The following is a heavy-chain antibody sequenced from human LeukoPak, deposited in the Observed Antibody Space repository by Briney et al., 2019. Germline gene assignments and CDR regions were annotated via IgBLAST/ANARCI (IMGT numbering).Heavy chain of an antibody. Sequence: GGSLRLSCAASGFTVSSNYMSWVRQAPGKGLEWVSFIYTTGRTYYADSVKGRFTVSRDDSKNTVFLQMNSLRAEDTAVYYCARDPPMTTDYAWDVWGQGTTVTVSS. CDR3: ARDPPMTTDYAWDV. J-gene: IGHJ6*02. D-gene: IGHD4-11*01. CDR2: IYTTGRT. V-gene: IGHV3-66*01. CDR1: GFTVSSNY.